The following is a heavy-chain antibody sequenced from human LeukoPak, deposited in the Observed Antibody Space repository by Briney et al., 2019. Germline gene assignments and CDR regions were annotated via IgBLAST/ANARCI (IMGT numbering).Heavy chain of an antibody. CDR3: ARGPPSGVGY. D-gene: IGHD3-3*01. CDR2: INHSAST. CDR1: GGCFNRYY. J-gene: IGHJ4*02. V-gene: IGHV4-34*01. Sequence: SDTVPLTCAVYGGCFNRYYWSWIRQPPGKGLEWMGEINHSASTNYNPSRQSRVTISGDTSKNQFSLTLSSVTAAETAVYYCARGPPSGVGYWGQGTLVTVSS.